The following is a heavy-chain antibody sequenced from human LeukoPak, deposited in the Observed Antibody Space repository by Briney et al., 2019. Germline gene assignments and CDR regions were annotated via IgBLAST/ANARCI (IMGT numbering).Heavy chain of an antibody. D-gene: IGHD6-19*01. J-gene: IGHJ4*02. V-gene: IGHV3-7*01. Sequence: PGGSLRLSCAASGFTFGSNWMSWVRQAPGKGLEWVAHINQDGSVRYYVDSVKGRFTISRDNTKNSLYLQMNNLRVDDTAIYYCARDLSTASAWFYFDLWGQGTLVTVSS. CDR2: INQDGSVR. CDR1: GFTFGSNW. CDR3: ARDLSTASAWFYFDL.